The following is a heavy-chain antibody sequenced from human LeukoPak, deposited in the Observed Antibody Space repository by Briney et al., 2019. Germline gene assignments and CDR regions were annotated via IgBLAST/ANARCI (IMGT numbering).Heavy chain of an antibody. J-gene: IGHJ4*02. D-gene: IGHD5/OR15-5a*01. Sequence: GASVKVSCKASGYTFTSYGISWARQAPGQGLEWMGWISLYNGNTNFAQKLQGRITMTTDTSTSTAYMQLRSLRSDDTAVYYCARELIVSTVYYFDYWGQGTLVTVSS. V-gene: IGHV1-18*01. CDR3: ARELIVSTVYYFDY. CDR2: ISLYNGNT. CDR1: GYTFTSYG.